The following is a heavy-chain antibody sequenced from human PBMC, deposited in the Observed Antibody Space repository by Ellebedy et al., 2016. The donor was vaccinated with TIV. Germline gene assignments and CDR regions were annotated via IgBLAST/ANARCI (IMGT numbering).Heavy chain of an antibody. J-gene: IGHJ3*02. CDR2: IIPIFGTA. CDR1: GYTFTTYD. V-gene: IGHV1-69*13. D-gene: IGHD4-17*01. CDR3: ASAPMTTVRKTHAFDI. Sequence: SVKVSCXASGYTFTTYDISWVRQAPGQGLEWMGGIIPIFGTANYAQKFQGRVTITADESTSTAYMELSSLRSEDTAVYYCASAPMTTVRKTHAFDIWGQGTMVTVSS.